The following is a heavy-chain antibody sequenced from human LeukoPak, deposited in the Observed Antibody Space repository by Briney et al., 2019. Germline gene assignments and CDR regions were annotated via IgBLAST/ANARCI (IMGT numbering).Heavy chain of an antibody. V-gene: IGHV4-61*01. D-gene: IGHD1-26*01. CDR2: IHYSRTI. CDR1: TYSITNDYH. J-gene: IGHJ4*02. CDR3: ARGERMGLDY. Sequence: SETLSLNCAVSTYSITNDYHWAWIRQSPGKGLGWIGYIHYSRTINYNPSLNSRVTISLDTSRDQFSLNVSSVTAADTAVYYCARGERMGLDYWGQGALVTVSS.